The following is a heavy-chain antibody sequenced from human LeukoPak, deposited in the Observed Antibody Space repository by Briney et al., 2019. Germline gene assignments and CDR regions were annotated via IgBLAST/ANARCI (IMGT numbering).Heavy chain of an antibody. CDR1: GGTFSSYT. CDR2: IIPILGIA. J-gene: IGHJ4*02. CDR3: AKDRGYCSGGSCSHFDY. V-gene: IGHV1-69*04. D-gene: IGHD2-15*01. Sequence: ASVKVSCKASGGTFSSYTISWVRQAPGQGLEWMGRIIPILGIANYAQKFQGRVTITADKSTSTAYMELSSLRSEDTALYYCAKDRGYCSGGSCSHFDYWGQGTLVTVSS.